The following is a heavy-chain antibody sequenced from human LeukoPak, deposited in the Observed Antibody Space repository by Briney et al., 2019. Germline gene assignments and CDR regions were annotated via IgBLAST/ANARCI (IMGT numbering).Heavy chain of an antibody. Sequence: SETLSLTCTVSGGSISSGDYYWTWIRQPPGKGLEWIGYIYYSGSTYYNPSLKSRIITSIDTSKNQFSLQLSSVTAADTAVYYCARGLGGWFDLWGQGALVTVSS. CDR2: IYYSGST. J-gene: IGHJ5*02. D-gene: IGHD3/OR15-3a*01. CDR3: ARGLGGWFDL. V-gene: IGHV4-30-4*01. CDR1: GGSISSGDYY.